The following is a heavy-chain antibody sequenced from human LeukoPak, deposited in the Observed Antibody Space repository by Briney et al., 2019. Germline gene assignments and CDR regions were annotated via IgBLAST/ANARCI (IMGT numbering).Heavy chain of an antibody. D-gene: IGHD3-10*01. Sequence: GASVKVSCRASGYSFSTYYMNWVRQAPGHGLEWLGWINTDSGGTNYAQKFLGRVTMTRDKANTTAYLELTGLTSDDTAVYYCTRHVVTLLRGVTQRRENWFDPWGQGTPVTVSS. CDR2: INTDSGGT. V-gene: IGHV1-2*02. CDR3: TRHVVTLLRGVTQRRENWFDP. CDR1: GYSFSTYY. J-gene: IGHJ5*02.